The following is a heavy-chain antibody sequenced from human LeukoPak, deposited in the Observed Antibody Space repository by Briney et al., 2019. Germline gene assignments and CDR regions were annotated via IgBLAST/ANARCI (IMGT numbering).Heavy chain of an antibody. Sequence: SETLSLTCAVYGGSFSGYYWSWIRQPPGKGLEWIGEINHSGSTNYNPSLKSRVTISVDTSKNQFSLKLSSVTAADTAVYYCARGLFHMKQQLVSGGYWGQGTPVTVSS. D-gene: IGHD6-13*01. CDR2: INHSGST. CDR1: GGSFSGYY. J-gene: IGHJ4*02. CDR3: ARGLFHMKQQLVSGGY. V-gene: IGHV4-34*01.